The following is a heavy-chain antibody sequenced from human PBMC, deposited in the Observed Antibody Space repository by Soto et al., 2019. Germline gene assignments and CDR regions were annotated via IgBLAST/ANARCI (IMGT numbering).Heavy chain of an antibody. CDR2: IYYSGST. J-gene: IGHJ4*02. V-gene: IGHV4-39*01. CDR1: GGSISSSSYY. D-gene: IGHD6-19*01. Sequence: PSETLSLTCTVSGGSISSSSYYWGWIRQPPGKGLEWIGSIYYSGSTYYNPSLKSRVTISVDTSKNQFSLKLSSVTAADTAVYYRARTFGLAVAATGFDYWGQGTLVTVSS. CDR3: ARTFGLAVAATGFDY.